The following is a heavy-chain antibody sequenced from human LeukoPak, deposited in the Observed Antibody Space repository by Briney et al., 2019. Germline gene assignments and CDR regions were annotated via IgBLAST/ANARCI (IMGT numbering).Heavy chain of an antibody. CDR3: ARAAAGDSDY. V-gene: IGHV4-34*01. CDR2: INHSGST. CDR1: GGSFSGYY. Sequence: SETLSLTCAVYGGSFSGYYWSWIRQPPGKGLEWIGEINHSGSTNYNPSLKSRVTISVDTSKNQFSQKLSSVTAADTAVYYCARAAAGDSDYWGQGTLVTVSS. J-gene: IGHJ4*02. D-gene: IGHD7-27*01.